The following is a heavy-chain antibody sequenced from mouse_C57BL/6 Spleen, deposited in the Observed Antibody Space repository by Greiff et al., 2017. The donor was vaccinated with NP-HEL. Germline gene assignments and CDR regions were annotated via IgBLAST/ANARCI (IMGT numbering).Heavy chain of an antibody. CDR1: GYAFSSSW. CDR2: IYPGDGDT. Sequence: VQLVESGPELVKPGASVKISCKASGYAFSSSWMNWVKQRPGKGLEWIGRIYPGDGDTNYNGKFKGKATLTADKSSSTAYMQLSSLTSEDAAVYFCARREDYDWFAYWGQGTLVTVSA. D-gene: IGHD2-4*01. V-gene: IGHV1-82*01. J-gene: IGHJ3*01. CDR3: ARREDYDWFAY.